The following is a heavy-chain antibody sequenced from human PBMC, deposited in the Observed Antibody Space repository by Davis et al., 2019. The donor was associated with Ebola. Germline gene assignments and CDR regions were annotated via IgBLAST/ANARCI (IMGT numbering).Heavy chain of an antibody. CDR3: ARTTYVVPAASYYFYYYMDV. V-gene: IGHV4-34*01. J-gene: IGHJ6*03. CDR2: INHSGRT. CDR1: GGSFSGYY. D-gene: IGHD2-2*01. Sequence: MPSETLSLTCAVYGGSFSGYYWSWIRQPPGKGLEWIGEINHSGRTNYNPSLKSRVTISLDPSKNQFSLKLSSVNAADTAVYYCARTTYVVPAASYYFYYYMDVWGKGTTVTVSS.